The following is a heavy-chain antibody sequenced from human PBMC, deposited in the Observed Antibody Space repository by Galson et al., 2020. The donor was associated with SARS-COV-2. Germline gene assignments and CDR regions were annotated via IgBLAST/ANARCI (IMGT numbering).Heavy chain of an antibody. Sequence: SETLSLTCAVYGGSFSGYYWSWIRQPPGKGLEWIGEINHSGSPNYNPSLKTRVTISVDTSKNQFSLKLSSVTAADTAVYYCARGKYSSSWYGVRGWFDPGGQGTLVTVSS. J-gene: IGHJ5*02. CDR2: INHSGSP. D-gene: IGHD6-13*01. CDR1: GGSFSGYY. CDR3: ARGKYSSSWYGVRGWFDP. V-gene: IGHV4-34*01.